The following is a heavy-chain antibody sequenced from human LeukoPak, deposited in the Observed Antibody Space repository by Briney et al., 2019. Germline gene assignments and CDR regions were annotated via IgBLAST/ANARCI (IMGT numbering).Heavy chain of an antibody. Sequence: GGSLRLSCAASGFTFSDYYMSWIRQAPGKGLEWVSYISSSGSTIYYADSVKGRFTISRDNAKNSLYLQMNSLRAEDTAVYYWSRAPTVVMGGFDYWGQGTLVTVSS. V-gene: IGHV3-11*01. D-gene: IGHD4-23*01. CDR1: GFTFSDYY. CDR2: ISSSGSTI. CDR3: SRAPTVVMGGFDY. J-gene: IGHJ4*02.